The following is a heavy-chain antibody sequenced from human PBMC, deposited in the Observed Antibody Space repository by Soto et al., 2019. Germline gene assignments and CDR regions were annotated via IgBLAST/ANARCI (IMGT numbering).Heavy chain of an antibody. D-gene: IGHD1-20*01. V-gene: IGHV3-7*05. Sequence: EVQLVESGGGLVQPGGSLRLSCAASGFTFSNYWMSWVRQAPGKGLEWVANMKQDGSEKEYVGSVKGRFTISRDNAKNSLYLQMNSLPTADTAVYYCARLITPRVLDSWGQGTLVTVSS. CDR1: GFTFSNYW. CDR3: ARLITPRVLDS. J-gene: IGHJ4*02. CDR2: MKQDGSEK.